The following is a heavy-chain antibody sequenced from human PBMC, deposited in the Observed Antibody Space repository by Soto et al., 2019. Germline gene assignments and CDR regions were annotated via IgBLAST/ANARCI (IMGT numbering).Heavy chain of an antibody. CDR2: TRNKANSYTT. CDR3: ARDPERVLLPVL. D-gene: IGHD3-10*01. CDR1: GFTFSDHY. J-gene: IGHJ4*02. Sequence: GGSLRLSCAASGFTFSDHYMDWVRQAPGKGLEWVGRTRNKANSYTTEYAASVKGRFTISRDDSKNSLYLQMNSLKTEDTAVYYCARDPERVLLPVLWGQGTLVTVSS. V-gene: IGHV3-72*01.